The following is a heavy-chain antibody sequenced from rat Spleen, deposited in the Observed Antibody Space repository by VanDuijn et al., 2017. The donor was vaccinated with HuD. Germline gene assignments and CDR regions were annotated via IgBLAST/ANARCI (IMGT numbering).Heavy chain of an antibody. V-gene: IGHV5-29*01. CDR2: ITYDGTGT. Sequence: EVQLVESGGGLVQPGRSLKLSCAASGFTFSYYGMAWVRQAPTKGLEWVASITYDGTGTNYRDSVRGRFTISRDIAENTVYLQMNSLRSEYTATYYCVKEANYGGLMDAWGQGASVTVSS. CDR1: GFTFSYYG. J-gene: IGHJ4*01. CDR3: VKEANYGGLMDA. D-gene: IGHD1-11*01.